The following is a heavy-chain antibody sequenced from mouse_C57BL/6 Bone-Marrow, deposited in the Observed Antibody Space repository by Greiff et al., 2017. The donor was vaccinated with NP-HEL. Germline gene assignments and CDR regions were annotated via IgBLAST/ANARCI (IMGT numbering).Heavy chain of an antibody. V-gene: IGHV5-16*01. D-gene: IGHD2-4*01. Sequence: DVKLVESEGGLVQPGSSLKLSCPAPGSTFGDYYMAWFRRVPEKGLKWVANIINEGGGPTYLDPLKGGFIFSRDNAKNILYLQMSSLKSEDTATYYCAREGGLRRRTYAMDYWGQGTSVTVSS. CDR3: AREGGLRRRTYAMDY. CDR1: GSTFGDYY. CDR2: IINEGGGP. J-gene: IGHJ4*01.